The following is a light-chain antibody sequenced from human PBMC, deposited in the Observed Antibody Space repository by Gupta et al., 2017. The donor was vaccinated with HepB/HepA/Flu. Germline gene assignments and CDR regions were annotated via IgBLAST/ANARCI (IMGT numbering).Light chain of an antibody. CDR2: GIS. J-gene: IGKJ2*01. CDR3: QQTDTKPYT. CDR1: QTISRY. Sequence: DIQMTQSPPSLSASVGDRVTITCRASQTISRYLNWFQQKPGQDPNLLIYGISNLQSGVPSRFSGSGSGTDFTLSISSLQPEDFATYDCQQTDTKPYTFGQGTKLEI. V-gene: IGKV1-39*01.